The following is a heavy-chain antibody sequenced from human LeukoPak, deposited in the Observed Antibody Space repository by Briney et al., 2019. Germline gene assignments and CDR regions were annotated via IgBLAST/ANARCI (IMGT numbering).Heavy chain of an antibody. D-gene: IGHD3-22*01. J-gene: IGHJ4*02. CDR3: ARGWYYYDSSGYRRSSYYFDY. Sequence: PSETLSLTCTVSGGSISSSSYYWGWIRQPPGKGLEWIGSINYSGSTYYNPSLKSRVTISVDTSKNQFSLKLSSVTAADTAVYYCARGWYYYDSSGYRRSSYYFDYWGQGTLVTVSS. CDR1: GGSISSSSYY. V-gene: IGHV4-39*01. CDR2: INYSGST.